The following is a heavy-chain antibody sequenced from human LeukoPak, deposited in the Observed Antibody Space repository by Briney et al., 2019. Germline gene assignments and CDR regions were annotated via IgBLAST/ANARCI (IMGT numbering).Heavy chain of an antibody. D-gene: IGHD5-12*01. V-gene: IGHV3-23*01. CDR1: GFTFSSYA. Sequence: GGSLRLSCAASGFTFSSYAMSWVRQAPGKGLEWVSAISGSGGSTYYADSVKGRFTISRDNSKNTLYLQMGSLRAEDMAVYYCARARGYGTNDAFDIWGQGTMVTVSS. CDR2: ISGSGGST. J-gene: IGHJ3*02. CDR3: ARARGYGTNDAFDI.